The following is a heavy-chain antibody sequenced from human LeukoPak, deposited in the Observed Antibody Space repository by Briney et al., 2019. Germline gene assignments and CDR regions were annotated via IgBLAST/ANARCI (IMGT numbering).Heavy chain of an antibody. D-gene: IGHD2-2*01. V-gene: IGHV4-59*12. CDR1: GGSISSYY. Sequence: SETLSLTCTVSGGSISSYYWSWIRQPPGKGLEWIGYIYYSGSTNYNPSLKSRVTISVDTSKNQFSLKLSSVTAADTAVYYCAGALVVVPAAIRWFDPWGQGTLVTVSS. CDR2: IYYSGST. CDR3: AGALVVVPAAIRWFDP. J-gene: IGHJ5*02.